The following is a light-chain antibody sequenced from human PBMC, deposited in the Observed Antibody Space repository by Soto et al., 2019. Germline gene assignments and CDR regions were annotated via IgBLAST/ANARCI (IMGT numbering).Light chain of an antibody. CDR1: QTVRNNY. V-gene: IGKV3-20*01. CDR3: QQFSSYPLT. Sequence: EFVLTQSPGTLSLSPGERATLSCRASQTVRNNYLAWYQQKPGQAPKLLIYDASSRATGIPDRFSGGGSATDFILTISRLEPEDFAVYYCQQFSSYPLTFGGGTKVDIK. CDR2: DAS. J-gene: IGKJ4*01.